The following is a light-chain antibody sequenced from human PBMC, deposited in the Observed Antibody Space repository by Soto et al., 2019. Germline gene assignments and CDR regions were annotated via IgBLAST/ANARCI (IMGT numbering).Light chain of an antibody. CDR1: QTISTY. Sequence: EIVLTQSPGNLSLSPGERATPSCRASQTISTYLAWYQQKPGQAPRLLIYGASIRATGIPARFSGSGSGTEFTLTISSLQSEDFAVYYCHQYGKWPPETFGPGTKVDIK. J-gene: IGKJ3*01. V-gene: IGKV3-15*01. CDR3: HQYGKWPPET. CDR2: GAS.